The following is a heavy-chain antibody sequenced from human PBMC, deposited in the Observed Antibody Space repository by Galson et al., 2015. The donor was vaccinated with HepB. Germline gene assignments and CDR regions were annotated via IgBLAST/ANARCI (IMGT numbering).Heavy chain of an antibody. J-gene: IGHJ4*02. V-gene: IGHV4-59*08. CDR1: TDSISHYY. D-gene: IGHD6-19*01. CDR3: AGSIALGVTREYYFDF. Sequence: SLTCNVSTDSISHYYWNWIRQTPGKGLEWIGYIYYGGSTNYNPSLKSRVTISLDTTKKQFSLRLNSVTAADSAVYYCAGSIALGVTREYYFDFWGQGTQVTVSS. CDR2: IYYGGST.